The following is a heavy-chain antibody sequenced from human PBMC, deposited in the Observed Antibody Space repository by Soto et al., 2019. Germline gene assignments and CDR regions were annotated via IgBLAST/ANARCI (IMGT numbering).Heavy chain of an antibody. CDR2: ISSSSSYI. Sequence: EVQLVESGGGLVKPGGSLRLSCAASGFTFSSYSMNWVRQAPRKGLEWVSSISSSSSYIYYADSVKGRFTISRDNAKNSLYLQMNSLRAEDTTVYYCARGRLRFLEWLLPDYWGQGTLVTVSS. CDR1: GFTFSSYS. CDR3: ARGRLRFLEWLLPDY. D-gene: IGHD3-3*01. V-gene: IGHV3-21*01. J-gene: IGHJ4*02.